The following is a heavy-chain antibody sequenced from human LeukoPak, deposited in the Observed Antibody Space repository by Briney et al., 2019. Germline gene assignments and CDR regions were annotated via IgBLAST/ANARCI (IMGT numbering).Heavy chain of an antibody. CDR1: GFTFSSYS. CDR3: AKGYCSSTSCFFDY. V-gene: IGHV3-9*03. CDR2: ISWNSGSI. D-gene: IGHD2-2*01. J-gene: IGHJ4*02. Sequence: GGSKRLSCAASGFTFSSYSMNWLRQAPGKGLEWVSGISWNSGSIGYADSVKGRFTISRDNAKNSLYLQMNSLRAEDMALYYCAKGYCSSTSCFFDYWGQGTLVTVSS.